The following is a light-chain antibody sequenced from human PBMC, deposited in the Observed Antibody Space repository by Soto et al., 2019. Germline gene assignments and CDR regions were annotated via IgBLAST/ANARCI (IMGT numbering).Light chain of an antibody. V-gene: IGLV2-14*03. CDR1: SSDVGSYNY. CDR2: DVT. CDR3: SSFTSSSTRV. J-gene: IGLJ1*01. Sequence: QSVLTQPASVSGSPGQSITISCTGTSSDVGSYNYVSWYQQHPGKAPKLIIYDVTNRPSGVSNRFSGSKSGNTASLTISGLQAEDEADYCCSSFTSSSTRVFGTGTKVTVL.